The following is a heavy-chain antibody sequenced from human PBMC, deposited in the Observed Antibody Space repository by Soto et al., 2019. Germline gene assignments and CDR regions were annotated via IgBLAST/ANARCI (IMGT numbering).Heavy chain of an antibody. D-gene: IGHD6-13*01. CDR1: GFTFSSYG. CDR3: AKDLGNYYYYGMDV. CDR2: ISYDGSNK. V-gene: IGHV3-30*18. J-gene: IGHJ6*02. Sequence: GGSLRLSCAASGFTFSSYGMHWVRQAPGKGLEWVAVISYDGSNKYYADSVKGRFTISRDNSKNTLYLQMNSLRAEDTAVYYCAKDLGNYYYYGMDVWGQGTTVIVSS.